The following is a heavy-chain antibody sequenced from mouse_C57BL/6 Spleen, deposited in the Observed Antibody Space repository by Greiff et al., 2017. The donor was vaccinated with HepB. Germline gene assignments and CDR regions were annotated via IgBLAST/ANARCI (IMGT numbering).Heavy chain of an antibody. J-gene: IGHJ1*03. Sequence: VQLQQSGPVLVKPGASVKMSCKASGYTFTDYYMNWVKQSHGKSLEWIGVINPYNGGTSYNQKFKGKATLTVDKSSSTAYMELNSLTSEDSAVYYCARSEGSSPSWYFDVWGTGTTVTVSS. CDR1: GYTFTDYY. V-gene: IGHV1-19*01. D-gene: IGHD1-1*01. CDR2: INPYNGGT. CDR3: ARSEGSSPSWYFDV.